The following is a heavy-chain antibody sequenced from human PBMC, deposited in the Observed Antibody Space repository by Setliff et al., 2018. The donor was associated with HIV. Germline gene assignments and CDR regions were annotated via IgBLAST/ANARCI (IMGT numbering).Heavy chain of an antibody. V-gene: IGHV3-30*01. CDR3: ARSKGHLYYDDDTGYVLRAFDI. D-gene: IGHD3-22*01. J-gene: IGHJ3*02. CDR1: GFIFSSYA. Sequence: PGGSLRLSCAASGFIFSSYAMHWVRQAPGKGLEWVAVMSYDGNNKYYADPVKGRFTISRDNTKNTLFRQMNRLRPEDTAVYYCARSKGHLYYDDDTGYVLRAFDIWGQGTMVTVSS. CDR2: MSYDGNNK.